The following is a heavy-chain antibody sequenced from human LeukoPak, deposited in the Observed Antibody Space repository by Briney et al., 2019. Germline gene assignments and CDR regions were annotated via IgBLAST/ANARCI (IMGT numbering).Heavy chain of an antibody. J-gene: IGHJ5*02. D-gene: IGHD3-3*02. CDR2: IYYSGST. CDR3: ERLTIFGVLSINWFDP. CDR1: GGSISSSSYY. V-gene: IGHV4-39*07. Sequence: SETLSLTCTVSGGSISSSSYYWGWIRQPPGKGLEWIGSIYYSGSTYYNPSLKSRVTISVDTSKNQFSLKVTYVTAADTAVYYCERLTIFGVLSINWFDPWGQGTLVTVSS.